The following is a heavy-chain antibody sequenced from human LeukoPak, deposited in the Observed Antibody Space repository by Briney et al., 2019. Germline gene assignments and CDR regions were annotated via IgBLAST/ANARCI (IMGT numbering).Heavy chain of an antibody. J-gene: IGHJ4*02. V-gene: IGHV4-31*03. Sequence: SETLSLTCTVSGGSISSDGYYWSWIRQHPGKGLEWIGYIYYSGNTYYNPSLKSRVTISVDTSKNQFSLKLSSVTAADTAVFYCAGANSGYYREDSYFDSWGQGTLVTVSS. D-gene: IGHD5-12*01. CDR2: IYYSGNT. CDR1: GGSISSDGYY. CDR3: AGANSGYYREDSYFDS.